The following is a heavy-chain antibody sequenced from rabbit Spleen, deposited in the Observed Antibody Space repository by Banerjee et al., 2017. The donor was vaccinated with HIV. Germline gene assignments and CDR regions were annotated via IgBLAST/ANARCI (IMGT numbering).Heavy chain of an antibody. CDR1: GFSFSDRDV. Sequence: QEQLEESGGGLVKPEGSLTLTCKASGFSFSDRDVMCWVRQAPGKGLEWIACINTATGKAVYASWAKGRFTISKTSSTTVTLQMTSLTAADTATYFCARGFSNTDWGPGLWGPGTLVTVS. J-gene: IGHJ4*01. CDR3: ARGFSNTDWGPGL. D-gene: IGHD3-1*01. V-gene: IGHV1S45*01. CDR2: INTATGKA.